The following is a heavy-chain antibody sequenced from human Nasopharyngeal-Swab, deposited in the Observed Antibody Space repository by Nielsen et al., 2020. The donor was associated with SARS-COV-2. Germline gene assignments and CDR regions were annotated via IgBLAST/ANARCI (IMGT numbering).Heavy chain of an antibody. CDR3: ARDPRGPDY. Sequence: ASVKVSCNASGYTFTSYGISWVRQAPGQGLEWMGWISAYNGRTYYAQKFQGRVTMTTDTSTSTAYMDLRSLRSDDTAVYYCARDPRGPDYWGQGTLVTVSS. J-gene: IGHJ4*02. CDR2: ISAYNGRT. CDR1: GYTFTSYG. D-gene: IGHD6-25*01. V-gene: IGHV1-18*01.